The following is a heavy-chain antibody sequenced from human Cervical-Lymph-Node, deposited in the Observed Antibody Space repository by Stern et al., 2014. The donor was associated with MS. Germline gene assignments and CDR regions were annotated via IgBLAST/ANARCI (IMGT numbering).Heavy chain of an antibody. J-gene: IGHJ6*02. Sequence: SGPALVKPTQTLTLTCTFSGFSLSTSGMCVSWIRQPPGKALEXLALIDWDDDTYYSTSLKTRLTISKDTSKNQVVLTMTNMDPVDTATYYCARTLNYGGDMDVWGQGTTVTVSS. CDR3: ARTLNYGGDMDV. D-gene: IGHD2-21*01. CDR1: GFSLSTSGMC. V-gene: IGHV2-70*01. CDR2: IDWDDDT.